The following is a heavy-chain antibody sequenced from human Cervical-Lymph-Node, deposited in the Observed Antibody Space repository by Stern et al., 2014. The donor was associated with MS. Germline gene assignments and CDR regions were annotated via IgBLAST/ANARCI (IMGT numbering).Heavy chain of an antibody. D-gene: IGHD2-8*01. CDR2: ISYDGNHK. V-gene: IGHV3-30*03. Sequence: MQLVESGGAVVQPGRSLRLSCAASGFTFSRYGMHWVRQAPGKGMEWGTVISYDGNHKYYAASVKGRFTISRDNSKNTLHLQMNSVTPDDTAIYYCARDYEDTSMLFDHWGQGTLVTVSS. CDR1: GFTFSRYG. J-gene: IGHJ4*02. CDR3: ARDYEDTSMLFDH.